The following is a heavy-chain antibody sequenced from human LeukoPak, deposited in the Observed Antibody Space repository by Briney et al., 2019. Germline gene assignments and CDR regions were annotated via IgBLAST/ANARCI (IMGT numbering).Heavy chain of an antibody. J-gene: IGHJ4*02. CDR1: GGSISSYY. CDR2: IYYSGST. D-gene: IGHD2/OR15-2a*01. Sequence: SETLSLTCTVSGGSISSYYWSWIRQPPGKGLEWTGYIYYSGSTNYNPSLKSRVTISVDTSKNQFSLKLSSVTAADTAVYYCARVYRTVFDYWGQGTLVTVSS. V-gene: IGHV4-59*01. CDR3: ARVYRTVFDY.